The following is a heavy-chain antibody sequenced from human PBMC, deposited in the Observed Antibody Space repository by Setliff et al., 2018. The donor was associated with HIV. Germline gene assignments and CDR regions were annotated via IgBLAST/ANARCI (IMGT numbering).Heavy chain of an antibody. CDR2: ISTSGTT. J-gene: IGHJ5*02. Sequence: SETLSLTCTVSGGSISSGSHFWGWIRQPAGKGLEWIGHISTSGTTKYNPSLKGRVTISVDTSKNQFSLKLTSVTAADTAVYYCARNHYYGSGKNRWFDPWGQGMLVTVSS. CDR1: GGSISSGSHF. V-gene: IGHV4-61*09. CDR3: ARNHYYGSGKNRWFDP. D-gene: IGHD3-10*01.